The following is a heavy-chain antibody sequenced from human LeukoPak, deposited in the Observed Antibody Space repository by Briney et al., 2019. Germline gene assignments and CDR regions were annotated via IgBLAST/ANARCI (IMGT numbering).Heavy chain of an antibody. J-gene: IGHJ6*02. V-gene: IGHV3-23*01. CDR3: ARMYSSGWYGLSYYYYGMDV. CDR2: ISGSGGST. CDR1: GFTFSSYA. Sequence: SGGSLRLSCAASGFTFSSYAMSWVRQAPGKGLEWVSAISGSGGSTYYADSVKGRFTISRDNAKNSLYLQMNSLRAEDTAVYYCARMYSSGWYGLSYYYYGMDVWGQGTTVTVSS. D-gene: IGHD6-19*01.